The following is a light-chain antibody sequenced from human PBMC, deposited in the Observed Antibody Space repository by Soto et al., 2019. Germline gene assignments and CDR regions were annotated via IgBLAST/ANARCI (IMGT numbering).Light chain of an antibody. Sequence: DIVLTQSPGTLSLSPGERATLSCRASQSVSSSYLAWYQQKPGQAPRLLIYGASSRATGIQDRFSGSGSGTDFTLTIRRLEPEDFAVYYCQQYGSSLTCGGGTKVDIK. CDR1: QSVSSSY. J-gene: IGKJ4*01. CDR3: QQYGSSLT. CDR2: GAS. V-gene: IGKV3-20*01.